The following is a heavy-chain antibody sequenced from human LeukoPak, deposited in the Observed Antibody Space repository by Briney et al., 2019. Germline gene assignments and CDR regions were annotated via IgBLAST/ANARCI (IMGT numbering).Heavy chain of an antibody. CDR2: ISGSAITT. D-gene: IGHD1-7*01. Sequence: PGGSLRLSCATSGFTFSSYAMSWVRQSPGKGLEWVSTISGSAITTYYADSVKGRFTISRDNSKNTLYLQMNSLRAEDTAIYYCAKDDNWNYQPFDYWGQGTLVTVSS. CDR3: AKDDNWNYQPFDY. CDR1: GFTFSSYA. J-gene: IGHJ4*02. V-gene: IGHV3-23*01.